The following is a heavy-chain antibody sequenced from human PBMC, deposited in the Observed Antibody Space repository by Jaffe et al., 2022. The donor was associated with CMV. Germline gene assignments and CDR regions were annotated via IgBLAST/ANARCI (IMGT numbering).Heavy chain of an antibody. CDR2: IWYDGSNK. V-gene: IGHV3-33*01. CDR3: AREAFHSSSWLDY. J-gene: IGHJ4*02. Sequence: QVQLVESGGGVVQPGRSLRLSCAASGFTFSSYGMHWVRQAPGKGLEWVAVIWYDGSNKYYADSVKGRFTISRDNSKNTLYLQMNSLRAEDTAVYYCAREAFHSSSWLDYWGQGTLVTVSS. CDR1: GFTFSSYG. D-gene: IGHD6-13*01.